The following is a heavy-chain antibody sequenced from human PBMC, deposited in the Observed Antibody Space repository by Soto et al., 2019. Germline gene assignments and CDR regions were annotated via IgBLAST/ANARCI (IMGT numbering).Heavy chain of an antibody. D-gene: IGHD1-7*01. CDR1: GFTFSSYG. CDR2: ISYDGSNK. CDR3: AKLYRYNWNYGPDYGVDV. J-gene: IGHJ6*02. V-gene: IGHV3-30*18. Sequence: GGSLRLSCAASGFTFSSYGMHWFRQAPGKGLEWVAVISYDGSNKYYADSVKGRFTISRDNSKNTLYLQMNSLRAEDTAVYYCAKLYRYNWNYGPDYGVDVWGQGTTVTVSS.